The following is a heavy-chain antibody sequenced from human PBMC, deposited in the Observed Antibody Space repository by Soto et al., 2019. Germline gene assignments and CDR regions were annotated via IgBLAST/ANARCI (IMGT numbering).Heavy chain of an antibody. CDR1: GGSISSYY. Sequence: SETLSLTCTVSGGSISSYYWSWIRQPPGKGLEWIGYIYYSGSTNYNPSLKSRVTISVDTSKNQFSLKLSSVTAADTAVYYCARVAEGDYGDYGRVYYYYYYMDVWGKGTTVTVSS. D-gene: IGHD4-17*01. CDR2: IYYSGST. J-gene: IGHJ6*03. V-gene: IGHV4-59*01. CDR3: ARVAEGDYGDYGRVYYYYYYMDV.